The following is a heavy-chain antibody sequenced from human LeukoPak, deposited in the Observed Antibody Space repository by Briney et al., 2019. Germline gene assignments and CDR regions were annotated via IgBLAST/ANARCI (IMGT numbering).Heavy chain of an antibody. V-gene: IGHV4-30-4*01. D-gene: IGHD4-17*01. CDR1: GGSISSGDYY. CDR2: IYYSGST. CDR3: ARDRDYGDLPRNGMDV. J-gene: IGHJ6*02. Sequence: SQTLSLTCTVSGGSISSGDYYWSWIRQPPGKGLEWIGYIYYSGSTYYNPSLKSRVTISVDTSKNQFSLRLSSVTAADTAVYYCARDRDYGDLPRNGMDVWGQGTTVTVSS.